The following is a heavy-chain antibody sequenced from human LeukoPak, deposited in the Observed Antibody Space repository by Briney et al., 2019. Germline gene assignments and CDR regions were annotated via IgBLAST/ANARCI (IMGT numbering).Heavy chain of an antibody. Sequence: PSETLSLTCTDSGGSISSSSYYWGWIRQPPGKGLEWIGSIYYSGSTYYNPSLKSRVTISVDTSKNQFSLKLSSVTAADTAVYYCARQTGYSSSWSRFDYWGQGTLVTVSS. CDR1: GGSISSSSYY. V-gene: IGHV4-39*01. D-gene: IGHD6-13*01. CDR2: IYYSGST. CDR3: ARQTGYSSSWSRFDY. J-gene: IGHJ4*02.